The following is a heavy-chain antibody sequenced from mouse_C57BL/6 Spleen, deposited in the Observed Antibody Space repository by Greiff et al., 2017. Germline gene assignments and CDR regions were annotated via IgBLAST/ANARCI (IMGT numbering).Heavy chain of an antibody. CDR1: GYTFTDYY. CDR2: IYPGSGNT. J-gene: IGHJ2*01. D-gene: IGHD1-1*01. Sequence: VMLVESGAELVRPGASVKLSCKASGYTFTDYYINWVKQRPGQGLEWIARIYPGSGNTYYNEKFKGKATLTAEKSSSTAYMQLSSLTSEDSAVYFCARERDYGSSFSFDYWGQGTTLTVSS. V-gene: IGHV1-76*01. CDR3: ARERDYGSSFSFDY.